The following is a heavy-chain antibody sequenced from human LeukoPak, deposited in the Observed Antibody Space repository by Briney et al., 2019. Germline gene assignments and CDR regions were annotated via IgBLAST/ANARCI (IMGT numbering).Heavy chain of an antibody. CDR3: ARDLRGLDP. CDR2: LWPDGSNK. J-gene: IGHJ5*02. V-gene: IGHV3-33*01. CDR1: GFTLSSYG. Sequence: PGRSLRLSCAASGFTLSSYGMHWVRQAPGKGLEWVAVLWPDGSNKYYANSVKGRFTLSRDNSKNTLYLQMSSLRAEDTAVYYCARDLRGLDPWGQGTLVTVSS.